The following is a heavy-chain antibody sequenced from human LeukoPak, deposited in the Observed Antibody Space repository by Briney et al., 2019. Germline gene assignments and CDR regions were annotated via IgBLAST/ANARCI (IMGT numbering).Heavy chain of an antibody. CDR3: ARDKIVVADPPLMDV. J-gene: IGHJ6*03. V-gene: IGHV4-30-4*08. CDR1: GGSISSSSYY. D-gene: IGHD2-21*01. Sequence: PSETLSLTCTVSGGSISSSSYYWGWIRQPPGKGLEWIGYIYYSGSTYYNPSLKSRVTISVDTSKNQFSLKLSSVTAADTAVYYCARDKIVVADPPLMDVWGKGTTVTVSS. CDR2: IYYSGST.